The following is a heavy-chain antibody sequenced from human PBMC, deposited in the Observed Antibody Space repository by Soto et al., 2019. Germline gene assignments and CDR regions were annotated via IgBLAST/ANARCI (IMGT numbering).Heavy chain of an antibody. CDR2: INHSGST. Sequence: SETLSLTCAVYGGSFSGYYWSWIRQPPGKGLEWIGEINHSGSTNYNPSLKSRVTISVDTSKNQFSLKLSSVTAADTAVYYCARGRPATRGLRGGYYFDYWGQGTLVTVSS. CDR3: ARGRPATRGLRGGYYFDY. D-gene: IGHD5-12*01. J-gene: IGHJ4*02. V-gene: IGHV4-34*01. CDR1: GGSFSGYY.